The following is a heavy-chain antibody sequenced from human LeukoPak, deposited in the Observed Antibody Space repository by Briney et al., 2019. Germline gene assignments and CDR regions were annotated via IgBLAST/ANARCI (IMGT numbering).Heavy chain of an antibody. Sequence: GGSLRLSCEASGFTFSRSGMTWVRQAPGKGLEWVSAIGRTGGSTYYADSVKGRFTISRDNSKNTLYLQMSSLRADDTAVYYCTTERWGIDSWGQGTLVTVSS. CDR1: GFTFSRSG. V-gene: IGHV3-23*01. D-gene: IGHD3-16*01. J-gene: IGHJ4*02. CDR3: TTERWGIDS. CDR2: IGRTGGST.